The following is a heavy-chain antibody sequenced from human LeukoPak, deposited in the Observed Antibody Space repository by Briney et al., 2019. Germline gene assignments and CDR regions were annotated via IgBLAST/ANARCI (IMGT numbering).Heavy chain of an antibody. CDR1: GGSFSGYY. J-gene: IGHJ3*02. CDR3: AGVALWFRDPDAFDI. V-gene: IGHV4-34*01. CDR2: INHSGST. D-gene: IGHD3-10*01. Sequence: SETLSLTCAVYGGSFSGYYWSWIRQPPGKGLEWIGEINHSGSTNYNPSLKSRVTISVDTSKNQFSLKLSSVTAADTAVYYCAGVALWFRDPDAFDIWGQGTMVTVSS.